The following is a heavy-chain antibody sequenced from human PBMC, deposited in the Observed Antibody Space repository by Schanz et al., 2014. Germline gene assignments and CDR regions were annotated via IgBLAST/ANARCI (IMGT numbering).Heavy chain of an antibody. CDR2: INPNSGGT. CDR1: GYRFIGYY. V-gene: IGHV1-2*06. D-gene: IGHD3-9*01. Sequence: QVLLVQSGAEVKKPGASVKVSCKASGYRFIGYYVHWVRQAPGQGLEWMGRINPNSGGTNYAQKFQGRVTMTRDTSISTAYMELRRLRSDDTAVYYCARDYYDILTGYPYDTFDIWGQGTMVTVSS. J-gene: IGHJ3*02. CDR3: ARDYYDILTGYPYDTFDI.